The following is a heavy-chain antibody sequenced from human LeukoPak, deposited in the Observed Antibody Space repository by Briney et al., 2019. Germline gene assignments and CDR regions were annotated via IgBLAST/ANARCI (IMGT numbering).Heavy chain of an antibody. CDR1: GGSFSNYY. V-gene: IGHV4-34*01. J-gene: IGHJ4*02. D-gene: IGHD6-13*01. Sequence: SSETLSLTCAVYGGSFSNYYWSWIRQPPGKGLEWIGDVNDSGSTNYNPSLKSRVTISVDTSKNQFSLKLTSVTAADTAVYYCARDSSYTTSWPFDYWGQGNLVTVSS. CDR2: VNDSGST. CDR3: ARDSSYTTSWPFDY.